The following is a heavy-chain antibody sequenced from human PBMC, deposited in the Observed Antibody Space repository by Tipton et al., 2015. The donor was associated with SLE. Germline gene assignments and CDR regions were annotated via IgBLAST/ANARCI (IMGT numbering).Heavy chain of an antibody. D-gene: IGHD4-11*01. J-gene: IGHJ2*01. CDR1: GASISSGSYY. V-gene: IGHV4-61*02. CDR2: IYTSGST. Sequence: TLSLTCTVSGASISSGSYYWSWIRQPAGKGLEWIGRIYTSGSTNYNPSLETRITISLDTSKNHFSLELSSVTAAETAVYYCARAIPYSNYFDWYFDLWGRGTLVTVSS. CDR3: ARAIPYSNYFDWYFDL.